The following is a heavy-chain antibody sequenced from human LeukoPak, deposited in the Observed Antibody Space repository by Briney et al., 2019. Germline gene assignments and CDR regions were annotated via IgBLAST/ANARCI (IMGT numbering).Heavy chain of an antibody. CDR1: GFTFSTYD. D-gene: IGHD2-8*02. CDR3: ARGAPGGFDY. V-gene: IGHV3-13*01. Sequence: GGSLRLSCAASGFTFSTYDFHWVRQATGKGLEWVSSIGKGGDTYYSGSVKGRFTISRENAKNSLYLQMNSLRAGDTAIYYCARGAPGGFDYWGQGTLVTVSS. J-gene: IGHJ4*02. CDR2: IGKGGDT.